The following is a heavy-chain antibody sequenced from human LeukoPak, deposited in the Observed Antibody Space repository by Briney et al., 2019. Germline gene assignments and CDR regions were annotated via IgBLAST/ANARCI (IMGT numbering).Heavy chain of an antibody. J-gene: IGHJ4*02. CDR2: ISSSSSYI. CDR3: ARDRNERGELDY. D-gene: IGHD1-1*01. Sequence: GGSLRLSCAASGFTFSSYSMNWVRQAPGKGLEWVSSISSSSSYIYYADSVKGRFTISRDNAKNSLYLQMNSLRAEDTAVYYCARDRNERGELDYWGQGTLVTVSS. CDR1: GFTFSSYS. V-gene: IGHV3-21*01.